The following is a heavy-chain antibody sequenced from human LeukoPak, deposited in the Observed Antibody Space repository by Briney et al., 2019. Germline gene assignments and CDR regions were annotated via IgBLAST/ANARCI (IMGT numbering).Heavy chain of an antibody. D-gene: IGHD1-26*01. CDR2: ITSNGDKT. Sequence: QAGGSLRLSCAASGFTFSNYDMSWVRQAPGKGLEYVSAITSNGDKTYYGNSVKGRFTISRDNSKNTLYLQMGSLSIEDVAVYYCARGGATTLFDYWGQGTLVTVSS. V-gene: IGHV3-64*01. CDR3: ARGGATTLFDY. CDR1: GFTFSNYD. J-gene: IGHJ4*02.